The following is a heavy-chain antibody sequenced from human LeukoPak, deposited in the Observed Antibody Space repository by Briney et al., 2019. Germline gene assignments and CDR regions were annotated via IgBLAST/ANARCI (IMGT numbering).Heavy chain of an antibody. J-gene: IGHJ2*01. CDR2: ISYDGSNK. CDR1: GFTFSSYA. D-gene: IGHD4-17*01. CDR3: ARRAVSAASGYFDL. V-gene: IGHV3-30-3*01. Sequence: GGSLRLSCAASGFTFSSYAMHWVRQAPGKGLEWVAVISYDGSNKYYADSVKGRFTISRDNSKNTLYLQMNSLRAEDTAVYYCARRAVSAASGYFDLWGRGTLVTVSS.